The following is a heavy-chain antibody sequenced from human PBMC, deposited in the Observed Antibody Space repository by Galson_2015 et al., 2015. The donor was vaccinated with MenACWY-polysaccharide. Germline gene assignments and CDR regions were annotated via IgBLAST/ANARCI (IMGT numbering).Heavy chain of an antibody. D-gene: IGHD3-9*01. Sequence: SLRLSCAGSGFTFRSYWMNWVRQAPGKGLEWVANINQDGSEKYYVDSVKGRFTISRDNAKDTLYMQMNSLRAEDTAVHYCARHPIVLRYVDSGHGTLVTDSS. CDR2: INQDGSEK. V-gene: IGHV3-7*01. J-gene: IGHJ4*01. CDR1: GFTFRSYW. CDR3: ARHPIVLRYVD.